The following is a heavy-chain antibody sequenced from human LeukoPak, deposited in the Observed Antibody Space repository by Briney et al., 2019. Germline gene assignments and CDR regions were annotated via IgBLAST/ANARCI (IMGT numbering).Heavy chain of an antibody. Sequence: SETLSLTCTVSGGSISSINSNYCSWIRQPPGKGLEWIGYIYNSGSTNYNPSLKSRVTISVDTSKNQFSLKLSSVTAADTAVYYCARQAGGDSGPFDYWGQGTVVTVSS. CDR2: IYNSGST. D-gene: IGHD4-23*01. CDR1: GGSISSINSNY. V-gene: IGHV4-59*08. J-gene: IGHJ4*02. CDR3: ARQAGGDSGPFDY.